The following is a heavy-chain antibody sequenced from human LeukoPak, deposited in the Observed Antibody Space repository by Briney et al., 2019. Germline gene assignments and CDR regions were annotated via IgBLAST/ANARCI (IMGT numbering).Heavy chain of an antibody. CDR2: ISSSGSAI. V-gene: IGHV3-48*01. D-gene: IGHD2-15*01. CDR1: GFPLSSYS. J-gene: IGHJ4*02. Sequence: GGSLRLSCAASGFPLSSYSINWVRQAPGKGLEWVSYISSSGSAIYYVDSVKGRFTVSRDNAKNSLFLQMNSPRAEDTAVYYCVKVKGSYFDYWGQGALVTVSS. CDR3: VKVKGSYFDY.